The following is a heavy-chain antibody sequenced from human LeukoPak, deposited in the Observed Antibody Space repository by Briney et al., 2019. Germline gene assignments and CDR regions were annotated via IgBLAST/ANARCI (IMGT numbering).Heavy chain of an antibody. Sequence: PGVSLRLSCSASGFTFGRYWMSWVRQAPGKGLEWVANMKEDGSQKYYVDSVKGRFTISRDNAKNSLYLQMNSLRAEDTAVYFCARLRAFDIWGQGTKVTVSS. J-gene: IGHJ3*02. D-gene: IGHD2-21*02. V-gene: IGHV3-7*01. CDR1: GFTFGRYW. CDR2: MKEDGSQK. CDR3: ARLRAFDI.